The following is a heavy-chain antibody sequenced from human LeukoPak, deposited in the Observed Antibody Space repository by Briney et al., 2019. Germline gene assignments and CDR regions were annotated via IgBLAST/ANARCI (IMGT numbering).Heavy chain of an antibody. CDR3: ALNYYYSSGQHPD. CDR2: IITIFRTA. CDR1: GDTFRSYA. Sequence: ASVKVSCKDSGDTFRSYAISSVPDTPGQGLEWMGEIITIFRTANYAQTCQGRVTITTDESTSKAYMELSSLRSEDTAGYYCALNYYYSSGQHPDWGQGTLVTVSS. D-gene: IGHD3-22*01. V-gene: IGHV1-69*05. J-gene: IGHJ4*02.